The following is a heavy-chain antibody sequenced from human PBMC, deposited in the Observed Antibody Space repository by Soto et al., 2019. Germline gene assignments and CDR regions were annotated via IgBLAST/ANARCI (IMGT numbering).Heavy chain of an antibody. CDR2: IHYTGET. CDR3: ARWGYPAVRAFDI. D-gene: IGHD3-16*02. V-gene: IGHV4-59*02. J-gene: IGHJ3*02. CDR1: GASVSNYY. Sequence: QVQLQESGPGLKEPSETLSLTCTVSGASVSNYYWNWVQQPPGKGLEWIGYIHYTGETKHNPSLKGRVTRSVETSANEVSLKMTSVTAADTAVYYCARWGYPAVRAFDILGQGAMVTVSS.